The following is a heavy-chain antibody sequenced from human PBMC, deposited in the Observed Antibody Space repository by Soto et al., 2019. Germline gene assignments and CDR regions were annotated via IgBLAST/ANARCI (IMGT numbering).Heavy chain of an antibody. CDR3: ARGGYCSGGSCNSVIDY. V-gene: IGHV3-30-3*01. D-gene: IGHD2-15*01. J-gene: IGHJ4*02. CDR2: VSDDGGKK. Sequence: QVQLVESRGGVVQPGGSLRLSCAASGFTFSTYAAHWVRQAPGKGLEWVTVVSDDGGKKFYADSVKGRFTVSRDNSKNTLYLQMNSLRTDDTAVYYCARGGYCSGGSCNSVIDYWGQGTLVTVSS. CDR1: GFTFSTYA.